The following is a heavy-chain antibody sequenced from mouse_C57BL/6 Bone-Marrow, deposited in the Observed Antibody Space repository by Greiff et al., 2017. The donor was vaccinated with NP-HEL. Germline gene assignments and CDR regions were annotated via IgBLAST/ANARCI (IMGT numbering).Heavy chain of an antibody. CDR1: GYTFTSYW. J-gene: IGHJ2*01. CDR2: IHPTSGST. CDR3: ARDYYYGSSYVYDY. Sequence: QVQLQQPGAELVKPGASVKLSCKASGYTFTSYWMHWVKQRPGQGLEWIGMIHPTSGSTNYNEKFKSKATLTVDTSSSTAYMQLSSLTSEDSAVYYCARDYYYGSSYVYDYWGQGTTLTV. V-gene: IGHV1-64*01. D-gene: IGHD1-1*01.